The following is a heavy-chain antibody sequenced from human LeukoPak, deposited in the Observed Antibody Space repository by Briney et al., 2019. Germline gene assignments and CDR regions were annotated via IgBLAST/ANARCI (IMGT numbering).Heavy chain of an antibody. D-gene: IGHD2-15*01. CDR3: AKIGDGYCSGGSCYSAFDI. J-gene: IGHJ3*02. CDR1: GFTFSDYD. V-gene: IGHV3-11*04. Sequence: PGGSLRLSCAASGFTFSDYDMSWIRQAPGRGLEWVSYISTSGRTMYYADSMKGRFTISRDNAKNSLYLQMNSLRAEDTAVYYCAKIGDGYCSGGSCYSAFDIWGQGTMVTVSS. CDR2: ISTSGRTM.